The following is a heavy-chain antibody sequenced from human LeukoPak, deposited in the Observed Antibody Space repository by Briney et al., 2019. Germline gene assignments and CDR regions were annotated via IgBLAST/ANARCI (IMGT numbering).Heavy chain of an antibody. Sequence: PGGSLRLSCAASGFTFSSYAMSWVRQAPGKGLEWVSAISGSGGSTYYADSVKGRFTISRDNSKNTLYLQMNSLRAEDTAVYYCANTKRFLEWLSPLFDYWGQGTLVTVSS. CDR3: ANTKRFLEWLSPLFDY. CDR2: ISGSGGST. CDR1: GFTFSSYA. D-gene: IGHD3-3*01. V-gene: IGHV3-23*01. J-gene: IGHJ4*02.